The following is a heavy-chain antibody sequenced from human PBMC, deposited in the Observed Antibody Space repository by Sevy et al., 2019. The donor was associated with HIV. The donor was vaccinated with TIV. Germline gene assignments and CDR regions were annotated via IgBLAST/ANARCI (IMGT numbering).Heavy chain of an antibody. V-gene: IGHV1-69*01. J-gene: IGHJ3*02. Sequence: KVSCEASGGTFSIYAISWVRQAPGQGLEWMGGIIPIFGTANYAQKFQGRVTITADESTNTGYMELSSLRSEDTAVYYCARPYDSSALFKWAFDIWGQWTLVTVSS. CDR2: IIPIFGTA. D-gene: IGHD3-22*01. CDR1: GGTFSIYA. CDR3: ARPYDSSALFKWAFDI.